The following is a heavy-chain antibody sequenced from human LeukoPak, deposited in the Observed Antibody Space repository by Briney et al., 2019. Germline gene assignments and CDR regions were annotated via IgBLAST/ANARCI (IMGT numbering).Heavy chain of an antibody. Sequence: SVKVSCKASGGTFSSYAISWVRQARGQGLEWMGRIIPIFGTANYAQKFQGRVTMTRNTSISTAYMELSSLRSEDTAVYYCARSYTVTTSDWYFDLWGRGTLVTVSS. CDR2: IIPIFGTA. CDR1: GGTFSSYA. V-gene: IGHV1-69*05. D-gene: IGHD4-17*01. CDR3: ARSYTVTTSDWYFDL. J-gene: IGHJ2*01.